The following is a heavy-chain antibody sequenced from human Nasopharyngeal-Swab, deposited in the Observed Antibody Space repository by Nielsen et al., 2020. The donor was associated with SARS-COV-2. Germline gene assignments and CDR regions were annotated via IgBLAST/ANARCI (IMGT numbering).Heavy chain of an antibody. Sequence: GESLKISCAASGFTFSGSAMHWVRQASGKGPEWVGRIRSKANSYATAYAASVKGRFTISRDDSKNTAYLQMNSLKTEDTAVYYCTRPGDSSGVDYWGQGTLVTVSS. CDR2: IRSKANSYAT. D-gene: IGHD3-22*01. CDR3: TRPGDSSGVDY. V-gene: IGHV3-73*01. CDR1: GFTFSGSA. J-gene: IGHJ4*02.